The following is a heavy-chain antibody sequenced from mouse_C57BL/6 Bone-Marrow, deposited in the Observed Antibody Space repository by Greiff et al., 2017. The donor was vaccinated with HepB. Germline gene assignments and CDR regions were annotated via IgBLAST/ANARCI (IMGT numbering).Heavy chain of an antibody. V-gene: IGHV1-75*01. CDR3: AREGGLRRRNYFDY. Sequence: QVQLQQSGPELVKPGASVKISCKASGYTFTDYYINWVKQRPGQGLEWIGWIFPGSGSTYYNEKFKGKATLTVDKSSSTAYMLLSSLTSEDSAVYFCAREGGLRRRNYFDYWGQGTTLTVSS. D-gene: IGHD2-2*01. J-gene: IGHJ2*01. CDR2: IFPGSGST. CDR1: GYTFTDYY.